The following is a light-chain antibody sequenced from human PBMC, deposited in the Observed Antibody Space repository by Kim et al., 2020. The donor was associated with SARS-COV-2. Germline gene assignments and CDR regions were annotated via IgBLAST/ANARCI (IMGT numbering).Light chain of an antibody. J-gene: IGLJ3*02. V-gene: IGLV2-11*01. CDR3: CSYAGSHWV. Sequence: QSALTQPRSVSGSPGQSVTISCTGTSSDVGGYNSVSWYQQHPGKAPKLMIYDVSKRPSGVPDRFSGSKSGNTASLTISGLQAEDEADYYCCSYAGSHWVFGGGTQLTVL. CDR2: DVS. CDR1: SSDVGGYNS.